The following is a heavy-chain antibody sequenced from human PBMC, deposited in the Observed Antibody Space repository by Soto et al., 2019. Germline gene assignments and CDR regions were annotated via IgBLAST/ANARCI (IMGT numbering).Heavy chain of an antibody. V-gene: IGHV1-69*05. D-gene: IGHD2-15*01. Sequence: SVKVSCKASGGTFSSYAISWVRQAPGQGLEWMGGIIPIFGTIYYADSVKGRFTISRDNAKNSLYLQMDSLRAEDTAVYYCAREGGWLDYWGQGTLVTVSS. CDR2: IIPIFGTI. CDR3: AREGGWLDY. J-gene: IGHJ4*02. CDR1: GGTFSSYA.